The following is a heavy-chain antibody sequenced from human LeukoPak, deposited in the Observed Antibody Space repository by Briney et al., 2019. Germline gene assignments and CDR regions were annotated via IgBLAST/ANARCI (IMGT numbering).Heavy chain of an antibody. D-gene: IGHD3-3*01. Sequence: ASVKVSCKASGYTFTGHYLHWVRQAPGQGLEWMGWINPNGGDTKYAQKFQGRVTMTRDTSISTAYMELTRLRSDDTAVYYCARREWSGYYGEYWGQGALVTVSS. CDR2: INPNGGDT. J-gene: IGHJ4*02. V-gene: IGHV1-2*02. CDR3: ARREWSGYYGEY. CDR1: GYTFTGHY.